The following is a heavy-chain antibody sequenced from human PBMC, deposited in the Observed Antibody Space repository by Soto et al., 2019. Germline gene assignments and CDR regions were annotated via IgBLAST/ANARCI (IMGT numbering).Heavy chain of an antibody. V-gene: IGHV3-9*01. CDR3: TIRRIDSGWYWGFDQ. CDR1: GFTFDEYV. D-gene: IGHD6-19*01. CDR2: INWNGGSI. J-gene: IGHJ4*02. Sequence: EVHLVESGGGLVQPGRSLRLSCAASGFTFDEYVMHWVRQAPGKGLEWVSGINWNGGSIAYADSVKGRFTISKDNAKKSLYLQMNNLRPEDTALYYCTIRRIDSGWYWGFDQWGQGALVTVSS.